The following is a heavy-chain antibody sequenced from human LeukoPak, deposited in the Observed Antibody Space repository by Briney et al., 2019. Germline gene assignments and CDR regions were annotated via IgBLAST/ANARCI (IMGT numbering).Heavy chain of an antibody. D-gene: IGHD2-15*01. V-gene: IGHV3-30*18. Sequence: GGSLRLSCAVSGFIFNSFGMYWVRQAPGKGLEWVAVISYDGSNTYYVASVKGRFTISRDNSKNTLYLQMNSLTTEDTAVYHCAKEGAGGSSYYFESWGQGTLVTVSS. CDR1: GFIFNSFG. J-gene: IGHJ4*02. CDR3: AKEGAGGSSYYFES. CDR2: ISYDGSNT.